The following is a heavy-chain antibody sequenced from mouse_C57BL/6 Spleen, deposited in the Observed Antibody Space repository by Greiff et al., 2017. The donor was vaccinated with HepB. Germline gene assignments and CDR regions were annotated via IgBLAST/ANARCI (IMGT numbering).Heavy chain of an antibody. V-gene: IGHV6-6*01. J-gene: IGHJ2*01. CDR1: GFTFSDAW. CDR2: IRNKANNHAT. Sequence: EVKLQESGGGLVQPGGSMKLSCAASGFTFSDAWMDWVRQSPEKGLEWVAEIRNKANNHATYYAESVKGRFTISRDDSKSSVYLQMNSLRAEDTGIYYCTRGIYYYGSSYLDYWGQGTTLTVSS. CDR3: TRGIYYYGSSYLDY. D-gene: IGHD1-1*01.